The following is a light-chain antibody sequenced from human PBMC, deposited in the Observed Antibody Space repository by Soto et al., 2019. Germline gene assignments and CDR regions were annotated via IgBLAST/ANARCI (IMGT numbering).Light chain of an antibody. Sequence: IVMTQSPATLSVSPGERATLSCRANQTVSTTLAWYQQKPGQPPRLLIYGASTRATGVPARFSGTGSGTDFTLTISSLQSEDFAVYYCHQYSNWPRTFGQGTKVDIK. CDR3: HQYSNWPRT. CDR2: GAS. J-gene: IGKJ1*01. CDR1: QTVSTT. V-gene: IGKV3-15*01.